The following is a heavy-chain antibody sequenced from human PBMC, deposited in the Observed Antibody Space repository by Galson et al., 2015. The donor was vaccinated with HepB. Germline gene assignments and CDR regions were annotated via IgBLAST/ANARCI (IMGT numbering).Heavy chain of an antibody. V-gene: IGHV4-31*03. CDR2: IYYSGST. J-gene: IGHJ4*02. D-gene: IGHD3-10*01. CDR3: ARFRRGGVDY. Sequence: TLSLTCTVSGGSISSGGYYWSWIRQHPGKGLEWIGYIYYSGSTYYNPSLKSRVTISVDTSKNQFSLKLSSVTAADTAVYYCARFRRGGVDYLGQGTLVTVSS. CDR1: GGSISSGGYY.